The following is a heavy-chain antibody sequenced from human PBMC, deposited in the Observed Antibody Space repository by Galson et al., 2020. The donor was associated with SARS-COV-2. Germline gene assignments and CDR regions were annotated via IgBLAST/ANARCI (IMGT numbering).Heavy chain of an antibody. CDR2: VSSGATYI. J-gene: IGHJ4*02. CDR3: ARDSCSRTSCQNFDY. D-gene: IGHD2-2*01. Sequence: GESLKISCAASGFTLSTYSMHWVRQAPGKGLEWVSSVSSGATYIYYADSVRGRFTISGDNAKNSLYLQMNSLRAEDTGIYYCARDSCSRTSCQNFDYWGQGTVVTVSS. V-gene: IGHV3-21*01. CDR1: GFTLSTYS.